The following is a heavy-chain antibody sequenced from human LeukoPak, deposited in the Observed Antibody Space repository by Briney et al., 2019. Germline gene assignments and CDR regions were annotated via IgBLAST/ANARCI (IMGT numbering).Heavy chain of an antibody. J-gene: IGHJ4*02. CDR2: TYYRSKWYN. V-gene: IGHV6-1*01. CDR1: GDSVSSNSAA. CDR3: ARGRSRYSSGWNR. D-gene: IGHD6-19*01. Sequence: SQTLSLTCAISGDSVSSNSAAWNWIRQSPSRGLEWLGRTYYRSKWYNDYAVSVQGRITINPDTSKNQFSLQLDFVTPEDTAVYYCARGRSRYSSGWNRWSQGTLVTVSS.